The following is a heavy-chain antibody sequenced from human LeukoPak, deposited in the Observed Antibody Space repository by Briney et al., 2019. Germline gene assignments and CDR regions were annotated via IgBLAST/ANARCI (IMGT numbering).Heavy chain of an antibody. D-gene: IGHD2-15*01. V-gene: IGHV1-24*01. CDR2: FDPEDGET. J-gene: IGHJ4*02. Sequence: ASVKVSCKVSGYTLTELSMHWVRQAPGKGREWMGGFDPEDGETIYAQKFQGRVTMTRDTSISTAYMELSRLRSDDTAVYYCARGTPYCSGGSCYFGAYWGQGTLVTVSS. CDR1: GYTLTELS. CDR3: ARGTPYCSGGSCYFGAY.